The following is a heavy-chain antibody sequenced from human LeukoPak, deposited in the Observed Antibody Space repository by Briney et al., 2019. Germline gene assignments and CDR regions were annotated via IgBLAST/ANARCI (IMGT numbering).Heavy chain of an antibody. V-gene: IGHV3-33*06. CDR1: GFTFSSYG. CDR2: IWYDGSNK. CDR3: AKDLTTGTLSFDY. D-gene: IGHD1-1*01. Sequence: GGSLRLSCAVSGFTFSSYGMHWVRQPPRKGLEWVAVIWYDGSNKYYADSVKGRLTISRDNSKNTLYLQMNSLGAEDTAVYYCAKDLTTGTLSFDYWGQGTLVTVSS. J-gene: IGHJ4*02.